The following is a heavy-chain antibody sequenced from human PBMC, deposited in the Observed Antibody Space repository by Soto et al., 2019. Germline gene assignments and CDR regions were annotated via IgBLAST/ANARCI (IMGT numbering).Heavy chain of an antibody. CDR3: AHRSTASLFDS. D-gene: IGHD2-21*02. V-gene: IGHV2-5*02. CDR2: IYWDTNK. Sequence: QITLKESGPTLVKATQTLTLTCTFSGFSLSTSGVGVGWLRQPPGKALECLAVIYWDTNKRYSPSLESRLTVIKDTSKNQVVLIMTNMDPMDTATYYCAHRSTASLFDSWGQGTLVTVSS. J-gene: IGHJ4*02. CDR1: GFSLSTSGVG.